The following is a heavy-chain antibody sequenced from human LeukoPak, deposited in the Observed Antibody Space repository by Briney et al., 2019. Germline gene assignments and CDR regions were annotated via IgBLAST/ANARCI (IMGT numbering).Heavy chain of an antibody. CDR1: GFTFSGSS. CDR2: ISSSSNYI. Sequence: GGSLRLSCAASGFTFSGSSMNWVRQDPGKGLEWVSSISSSSNYIYYADSVKGRFTISRDNAKNSLYLQMNSLRAEDTAVYYCARTSGYCSGTSCYGYYFDYWGQGTLVTVSS. CDR3: ARTSGYCSGTSCYGYYFDY. V-gene: IGHV3-21*01. D-gene: IGHD2-2*03. J-gene: IGHJ4*02.